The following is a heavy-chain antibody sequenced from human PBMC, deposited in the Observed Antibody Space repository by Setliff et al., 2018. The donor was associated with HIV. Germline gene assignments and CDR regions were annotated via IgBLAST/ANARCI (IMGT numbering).Heavy chain of an antibody. CDR1: GGSFSGYY. Sequence: PSETLSLTCAFYGGSFSGYYWSWIRQPPGKGLEWIGEINHSGTTNYNPSLESRVTISVDTAKNQFSLKLSSVTAADTAVYYCAGSWSGYPLSFGYWGQGTLVTVSS. CDR2: INHSGTT. V-gene: IGHV4-34*01. CDR3: AGSWSGYPLSFGY. D-gene: IGHD3-3*01. J-gene: IGHJ4*02.